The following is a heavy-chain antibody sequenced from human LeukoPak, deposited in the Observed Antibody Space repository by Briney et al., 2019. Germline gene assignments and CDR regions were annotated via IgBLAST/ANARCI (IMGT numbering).Heavy chain of an antibody. CDR2: ISYIGST. J-gene: IGHJ4*02. D-gene: IGHD1-1*01. Sequence: PSETLSLTCTVSGGSISSYYWSWIRQPPGKGLEWIGYISYIGSTNYNPSLKSRVTISVDTSKNQFSLKLSSVTAADTAVYYCARLTTLSRGYYFGHWGQGTLVTVSS. V-gene: IGHV4-59*01. CDR3: ARLTTLSRGYYFGH. CDR1: GGSISSYY.